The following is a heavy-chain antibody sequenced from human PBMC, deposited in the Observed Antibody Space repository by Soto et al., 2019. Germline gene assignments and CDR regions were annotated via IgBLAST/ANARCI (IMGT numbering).Heavy chain of an antibody. V-gene: IGHV4-59*01. CDR1: GGSISSYY. D-gene: IGHD4-17*01. CDR3: AGVTVTTLWNAFDI. CDR2: IYYSGST. J-gene: IGHJ3*02. Sequence: QVQLQESGPGLVKPSETLSLTCTVSGGSISSYYWSWIRQPPGKGLEWIGYIYYSGSTNYNPYLKSRVTISVATSKNHVSLKLSSVTAADTAVYYCAGVTVTTLWNAFDIWGQGTLVTVSS.